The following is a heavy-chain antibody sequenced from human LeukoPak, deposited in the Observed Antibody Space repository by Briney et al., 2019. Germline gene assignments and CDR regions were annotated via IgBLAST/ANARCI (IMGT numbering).Heavy chain of an antibody. Sequence: SETLSLTCAVYGGSFSGYYWSWIRQPPGKGLEWIGEINHSGSTNYNPSLKSRVTISVDTSKNQFSLKLSSVTAADTAVYYCARAPGQLRYFDWFNAFDIWGQGAMVTVSS. J-gene: IGHJ3*02. D-gene: IGHD3-9*01. CDR3: ARAPGQLRYFDWFNAFDI. CDR1: GGSFSGYY. CDR2: INHSGST. V-gene: IGHV4-34*01.